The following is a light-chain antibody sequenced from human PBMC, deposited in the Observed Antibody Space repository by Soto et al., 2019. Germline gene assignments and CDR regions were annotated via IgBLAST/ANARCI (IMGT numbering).Light chain of an antibody. CDR2: LAS. Sequence: EIVLTQSPGTLSLSPGERATLSCRASQSITNNYLAWYQQKPGQAPRLLIYLASNRAAGIPDRFSGSGSGADFTLTINRLEPEDFAVYHCQQYGSSPWSFGRGTKVDIK. V-gene: IGKV3-20*01. CDR3: QQYGSSPWS. J-gene: IGKJ1*01. CDR1: QSITNNY.